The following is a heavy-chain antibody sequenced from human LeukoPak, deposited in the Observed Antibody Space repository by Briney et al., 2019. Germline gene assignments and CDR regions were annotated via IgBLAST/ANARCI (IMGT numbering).Heavy chain of an antibody. V-gene: IGHV3-23*01. D-gene: IGHD5-18*01. CDR1: GFTFNNHA. CDR2: INGNGAST. Sequence: GGSLRLSCAGSGFTFNNHAMSWVRQAPGKGLEWVSGINGNGASTYCSDSVKGRFTISRDNSKNTLYLQMSSLRAEDTAIYYCAKDQGYSYYYLDYWGQGTLVTVSS. J-gene: IGHJ4*02. CDR3: AKDQGYSYYYLDY.